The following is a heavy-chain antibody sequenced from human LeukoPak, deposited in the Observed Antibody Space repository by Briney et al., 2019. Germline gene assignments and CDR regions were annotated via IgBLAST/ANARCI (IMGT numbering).Heavy chain of an antibody. CDR2: ISSSGSTI. D-gene: IGHD3-22*01. CDR3: ARKNYYDSSSIDY. Sequence: GGSLRLSCAASGFTFSSYEMNWVRQAPGKGLEWVSYISSSGSTIYYADSVKGRFTISRDNAKNSLYLQMNSLRGEDTAVHYCARKNYYDSSSIDYWGQGTLVTVSS. CDR1: GFTFSSYE. V-gene: IGHV3-48*03. J-gene: IGHJ4*02.